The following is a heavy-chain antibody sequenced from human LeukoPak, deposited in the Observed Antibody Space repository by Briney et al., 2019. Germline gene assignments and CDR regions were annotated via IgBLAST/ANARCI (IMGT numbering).Heavy chain of an antibody. D-gene: IGHD2-21*01. V-gene: IGHV1-18*01. J-gene: IGHJ4*02. Sequence: ASVKVSCKASGYIFTNYGISWVRQAPGQGLEWMGWISAYNANTNYAQKLQGRVTMTTDISTSTAYMELRSLRSDDTAVYYCARDHGYRGDRRLVGDYWGQGTLVTVSS. CDR2: ISAYNANT. CDR3: ARDHGYRGDRRLVGDY. CDR1: GYIFTNYG.